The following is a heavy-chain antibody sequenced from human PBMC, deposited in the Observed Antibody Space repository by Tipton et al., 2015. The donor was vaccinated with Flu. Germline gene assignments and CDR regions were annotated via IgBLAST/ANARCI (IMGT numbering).Heavy chain of an antibody. J-gene: IGHJ6*03. CDR3: ARYSPVGDYMDV. V-gene: IGHV4-34*01. CDR1: GGSFSGYY. D-gene: IGHD3-16*01. CDR2: INHSGST. Sequence: LRLSCAVYGGSFSGYYWSWIRQPPGKGLEWIGEINHSGSTNYNPSLKSRVTISVDTSKNQFSLKLSSVTAADTAVYYCARYSPVGDYMDVWGKGTTVTVSS.